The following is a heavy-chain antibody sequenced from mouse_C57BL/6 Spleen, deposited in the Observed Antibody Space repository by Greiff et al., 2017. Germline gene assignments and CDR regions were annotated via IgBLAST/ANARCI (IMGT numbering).Heavy chain of an antibody. D-gene: IGHD1-1*01. V-gene: IGHV10-1*01. CDR2: IRSKSNNYAT. CDR1: GFSFNTYA. Sequence: EVQVVESGGGLVQPKGSLKLSCAASGFSFNTYAMNWVRQAPGKGLEWVARIRSKSNNYATYYADSVKDRFTISRDDSESMLYLQMNNLKTEDTAMYYCVRAYYYGSSYYFDYWGQGTTLTVSS. CDR3: VRAYYYGSSYYFDY. J-gene: IGHJ2*01.